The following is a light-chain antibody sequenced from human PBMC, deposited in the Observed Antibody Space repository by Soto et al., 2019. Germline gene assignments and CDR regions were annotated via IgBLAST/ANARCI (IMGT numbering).Light chain of an antibody. CDR2: GAS. CDR1: QSVSRN. CDR3: QRYNNWPPLT. J-gene: IGKJ1*01. Sequence: EIVMTQSPATLSVSPGERATLSCRASQSVSRNLAWYQQKPGQAPRLLIYGASTRATGIPARFSGSGSGTELTLTISSLQSEDFAVYYCQRYNNWPPLTFGQGTKVEIK. V-gene: IGKV3-15*01.